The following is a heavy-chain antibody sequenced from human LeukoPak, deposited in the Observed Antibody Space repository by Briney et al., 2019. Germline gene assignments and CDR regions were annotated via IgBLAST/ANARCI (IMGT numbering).Heavy chain of an antibody. Sequence: PGGSLRLSCAASGFTFSSYAMHWVRQASGKGLEWVAVISYDGSNKYYADSVKGRFTISRDNSKNTLYLQMNSLRAEDTAVYYCAREASHYYDPSVGAFDIWGQGTMVTVSS. V-gene: IGHV3-30-3*01. CDR3: AREASHYYDPSVGAFDI. CDR2: ISYDGSNK. J-gene: IGHJ3*02. D-gene: IGHD3-22*01. CDR1: GFTFSSYA.